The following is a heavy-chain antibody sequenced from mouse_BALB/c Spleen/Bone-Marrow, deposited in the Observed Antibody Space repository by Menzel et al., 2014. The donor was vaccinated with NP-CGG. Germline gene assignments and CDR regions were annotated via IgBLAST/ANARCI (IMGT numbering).Heavy chain of an antibody. D-gene: IGHD2-4*01. CDR3: APIYFNYEGAVDY. J-gene: IGHJ4*01. CDR2: IWWNDNK. Sequence: QVTLKVSGPGMLQPSQTLSLTCSFSGFSLSTYGVGWIRPPSGKGLEWLAHIWWNDNKYYTTALKSRLTISKDTSNNQVFLKIASVDTADTATYYCAPIYFNYEGAVDYWGQGTSVTVSS. CDR1: GFSLSTYG. V-gene: IGHV8-11*01.